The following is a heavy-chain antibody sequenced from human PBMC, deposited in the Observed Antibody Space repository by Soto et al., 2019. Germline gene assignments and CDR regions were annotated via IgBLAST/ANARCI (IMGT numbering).Heavy chain of an antibody. CDR1: GYTFTSYG. D-gene: IGHD2-2*02. Sequence: ASVKVSCKASGYTFTSYGISWVRQAPGQGLEWMGWISAYSGNTNYAQKLQGRVTMTTDTSTSTAYMELRSLRSDDTAVYYCAREAPGGYCSSTSCYTDFYYYYGMDVWGQGTTVTVSS. V-gene: IGHV1-18*01. J-gene: IGHJ6*02. CDR2: ISAYSGNT. CDR3: AREAPGGYCSSTSCYTDFYYYYGMDV.